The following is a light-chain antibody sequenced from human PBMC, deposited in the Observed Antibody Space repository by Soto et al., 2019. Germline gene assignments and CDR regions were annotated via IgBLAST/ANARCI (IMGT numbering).Light chain of an antibody. Sequence: ETVMTQSPATLSVSPGERPTLSCRASQSVSSNLAWYQQKPGQAPRLLIYAASTRATGIPARFSGSGSGTEFTLTISSLQSEDFAVYYCQQHNTWPLTFGPGTKVDIK. J-gene: IGKJ3*01. CDR1: QSVSSN. CDR3: QQHNTWPLT. V-gene: IGKV3-15*01. CDR2: AAS.